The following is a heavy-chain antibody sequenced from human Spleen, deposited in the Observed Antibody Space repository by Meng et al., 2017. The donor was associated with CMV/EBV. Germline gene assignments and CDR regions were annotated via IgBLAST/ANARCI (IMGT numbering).Heavy chain of an antibody. J-gene: IGHJ4*02. D-gene: IGHD2-2*01. CDR3: AHRPSSSYFDY. CDR1: RLSLSTSKLG. CDR2: IYWNDDK. Sequence: TFFRLSLSTSKLGVGGIRQPPGKALKWLALIYWNDDKYYRPSLKSRLTISQDTSKNQVVLTMTNMDPADTATYYCAHRPSSSYFDYWGLGTLVTVSS. V-gene: IGHV2-5*01.